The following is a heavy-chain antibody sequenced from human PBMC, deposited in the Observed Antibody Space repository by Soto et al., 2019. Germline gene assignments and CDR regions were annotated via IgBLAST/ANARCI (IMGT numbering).Heavy chain of an antibody. Sequence: ASVKVSCKVSGYTLTELSMHWVRQAPGKGLEWMGGFDPEDGETIYAQKFQGRVTMTEDTSTDTAYMELSSLRSEDTAVYYCASASVGELSVSYGMDVWGQGTTVTVSS. J-gene: IGHJ6*02. V-gene: IGHV1-24*01. CDR3: ASASVGELSVSYGMDV. CDR2: FDPEDGET. D-gene: IGHD3-10*01. CDR1: GYTLTELS.